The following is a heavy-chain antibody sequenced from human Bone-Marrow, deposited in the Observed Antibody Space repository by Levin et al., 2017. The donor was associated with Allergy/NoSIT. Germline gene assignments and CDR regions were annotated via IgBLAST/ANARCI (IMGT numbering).Heavy chain of an antibody. Sequence: KASETLSLTCAVSGASVSTGKNHWSWIRQPPGKGLEWIGLIHYTGSTHYSPSLWSRVTMSVDTTKNHFSLKMTSVTAADTAVYYCARGEDEAKTGYWGQGILVTVSS. CDR3: ARGEDEAKTGY. D-gene: IGHD1-26*01. J-gene: IGHJ4*02. CDR1: GASVSTGKNH. V-gene: IGHV4-61*03. CDR2: IHYTGST.